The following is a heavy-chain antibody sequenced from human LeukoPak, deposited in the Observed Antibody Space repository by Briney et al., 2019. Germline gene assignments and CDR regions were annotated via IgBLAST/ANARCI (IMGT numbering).Heavy chain of an antibody. CDR2: IYHSGST. Sequence: ETLSLTCAVSGGSISSSNWWSWVRQPPGKGLEWIGEIYHSGSTNYNPSLKSRVTISVDKSKNQFSLKLSSVTAADTAVYYCASENYGSGPTESYWGQGTLVTVSS. D-gene: IGHD3-10*01. CDR3: ASENYGSGPTESY. V-gene: IGHV4-4*02. J-gene: IGHJ4*02. CDR1: GGSISSSNW.